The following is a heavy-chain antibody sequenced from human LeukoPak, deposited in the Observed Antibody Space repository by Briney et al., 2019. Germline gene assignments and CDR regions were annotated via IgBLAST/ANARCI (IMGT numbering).Heavy chain of an antibody. Sequence: GGALRLSCAASRFAFSSYWMSWVRQAPWKGLEWVANMKLDGGDKYYVGSVKGRFTISGDNAKNSLYLQMNSLRADDTAVYYCARGSRGAFDIWGQGTMVTVSS. J-gene: IGHJ3*02. V-gene: IGHV3-7*01. CDR1: RFAFSSYW. CDR2: MKLDGGDK. CDR3: ARGSRGAFDI. D-gene: IGHD6-19*01.